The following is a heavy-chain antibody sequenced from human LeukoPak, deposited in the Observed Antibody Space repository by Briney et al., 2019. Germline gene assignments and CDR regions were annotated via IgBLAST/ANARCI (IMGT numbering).Heavy chain of an antibody. CDR3: TTGSASYYGMDV. Sequence: GGSLRLSCAASGFTFSNAWMSWVRQAPGKGLEWVGRIKSKTGGGTTDYAAPVKGRFTISRDDSKNTLYLQMNSLKTEDTAVYYCTTGSASYYGMDVWGQGTTVTVSS. CDR1: GFTFSNAW. V-gene: IGHV3-15*01. J-gene: IGHJ6*02. CDR2: IKSKTGGGTT.